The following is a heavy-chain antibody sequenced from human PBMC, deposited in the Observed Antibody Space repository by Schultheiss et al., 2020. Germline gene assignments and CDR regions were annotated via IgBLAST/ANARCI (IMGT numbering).Heavy chain of an antibody. J-gene: IGHJ5*02. Sequence: GGSLRLSCAASGFTFSSYGMHWVRQAPGKGLEWVAVIWYDGSNKYYADSVKGRFTISRDNSKNTLYLQMNSLRAEDTAVYYCARAVGIVVVPAGTNWFDPWGQGTLVNGSS. D-gene: IGHD2-2*03. CDR3: ARAVGIVVVPAGTNWFDP. V-gene: IGHV3-33*01. CDR2: IWYDGSNK. CDR1: GFTFSSYG.